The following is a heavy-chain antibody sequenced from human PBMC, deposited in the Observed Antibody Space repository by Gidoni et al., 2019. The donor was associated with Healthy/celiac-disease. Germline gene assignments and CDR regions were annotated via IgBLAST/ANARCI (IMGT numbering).Heavy chain of an antibody. CDR2: ISGSGGST. Sequence: EVQLLESGGGLVQPGGSLRLSCAASGFPFSSYAMSWVRQAPGKGLEWVSAISGSGGSTYYADSVKGRFTISRDNSKNTLYLQMNSLRAEDTAVYYCAKGTGEQPLFDYWGQGTLVTVSS. CDR1: GFPFSSYA. D-gene: IGHD6-25*01. V-gene: IGHV3-23*01. CDR3: AKGTGEQPLFDY. J-gene: IGHJ4*02.